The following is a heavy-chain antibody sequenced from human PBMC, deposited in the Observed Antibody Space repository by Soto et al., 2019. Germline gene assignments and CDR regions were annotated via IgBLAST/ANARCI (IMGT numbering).Heavy chain of an antibody. J-gene: IGHJ6*02. Sequence: PSETLSLTCAVYGGSFSGYYWRWIRQPPGKWLEWIWEINHSGSTNYNPSLKSRVTISVDTSKNQFSLQLSSVTAADTAVYYCARRLCGSTSCYGGMDVWGQGTTVTVSS. V-gene: IGHV4-34*01. D-gene: IGHD2-2*01. CDR1: GGSFSGYY. CDR3: ARRLCGSTSCYGGMDV. CDR2: INHSGST.